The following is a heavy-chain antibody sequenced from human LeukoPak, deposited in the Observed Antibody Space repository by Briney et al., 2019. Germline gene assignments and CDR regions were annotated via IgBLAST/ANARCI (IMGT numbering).Heavy chain of an antibody. CDR3: ARERNYYDSSGYYSYFQH. J-gene: IGHJ1*01. CDR1: GYTFTGYY. Sequence: ASVKVSCKASGYTFTGYYMNWVRQAPGQGLEWMGWINPNSGDTNSAQKFQGRVTMTRDTSISTAYMELSRLRSDDTAVYYCARERNYYDSSGYYSYFQHWGQGTLVTVSS. CDR2: INPNSGDT. V-gene: IGHV1-2*02. D-gene: IGHD3-22*01.